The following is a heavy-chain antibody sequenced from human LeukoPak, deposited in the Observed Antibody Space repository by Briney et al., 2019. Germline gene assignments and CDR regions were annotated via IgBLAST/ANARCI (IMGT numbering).Heavy chain of an antibody. CDR2: ISGSGGST. D-gene: IGHD5-24*01. V-gene: IGHV3-23*01. CDR3: AKDSYDGYVVY. CDR1: GFTFSNYD. Sequence: GGSLRLSCAASGFTFSNYDMSWVRQAPGKGLEWVSAISGSGGSTYYADSVKGRFTISRDNSKNTLYLQINSLRAEDTAVYYCAKDSYDGYVVYWGQGTLVTVSS. J-gene: IGHJ4*02.